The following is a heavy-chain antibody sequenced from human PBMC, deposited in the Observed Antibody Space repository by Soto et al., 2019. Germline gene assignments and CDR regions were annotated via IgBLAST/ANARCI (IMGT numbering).Heavy chain of an antibody. J-gene: IGHJ4*02. Sequence: QVQLVESGGGVVQPGRSLRLSCAASGFTFSSYAMHWVRQAPGKGLEWVAVISYDGSNKYYADSVKGRFTISRDNSKNTLYLRMKSLRAEDTAVYYCASPIPCSGGRCYHPGGQGTMVTVSS. CDR2: ISYDGSNK. V-gene: IGHV3-30-3*01. D-gene: IGHD2-15*01. CDR1: GFTFSSYA. CDR3: ASPIPCSGGRCYHP.